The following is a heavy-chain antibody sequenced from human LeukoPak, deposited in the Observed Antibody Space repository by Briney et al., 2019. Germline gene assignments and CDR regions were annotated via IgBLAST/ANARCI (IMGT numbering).Heavy chain of an antibody. CDR1: GGSISSGSYY. J-gene: IGHJ4*02. Sequence: PSETLSLTCTVSGGSISSGSYYWSWIRQPAGKGLEWIGRIYTSGSTNYNPSLKSRVTISVDTSKNQFSLKLSSVTAADTAVYYCASNYGDYYFDYWGQGTLVTVSS. D-gene: IGHD4-17*01. CDR3: ASNYGDYYFDY. CDR2: IYTSGST. V-gene: IGHV4-61*02.